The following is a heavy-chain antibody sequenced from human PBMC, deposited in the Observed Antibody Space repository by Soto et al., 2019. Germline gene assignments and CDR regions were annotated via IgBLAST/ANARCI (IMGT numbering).Heavy chain of an antibody. V-gene: IGHV1-3*01. J-gene: IGHJ4*02. CDR3: VRKDYYGAGVYYFDH. Sequence: ASVKVSCKASGYIFTTFPIHWVRQAPGQRLEWIGFINAANGDTKYSQNFQGRVTITRDTSASTAYMELSSLTFEDTAVYYCVRKDYYGAGVYYFDHWGLGTLVTVSS. CDR1: GYIFTTFP. D-gene: IGHD3-10*01. CDR2: INAANGDT.